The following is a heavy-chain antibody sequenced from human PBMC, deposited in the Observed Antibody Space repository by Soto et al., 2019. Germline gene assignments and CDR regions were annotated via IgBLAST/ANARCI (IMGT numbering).Heavy chain of an antibody. CDR1: GGTSSSYA. V-gene: IGHV1-69*13. CDR2: IIPIFGTA. CDR3: ARDHPRAYDSSGYYSGMADAFDI. Sequence: SVKVSCKASGGTSSSYAISWVRQAPGQGLEWMGGIIPIFGTANYAQKFQGRVTITADESTSTAYMELSSLRSEDTAVYYCARDHPRAYDSSGYYSGMADAFDIWGQGTMVTVSS. J-gene: IGHJ3*02. D-gene: IGHD3-22*01.